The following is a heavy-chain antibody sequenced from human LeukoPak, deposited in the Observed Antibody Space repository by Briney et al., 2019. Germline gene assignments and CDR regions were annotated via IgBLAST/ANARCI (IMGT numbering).Heavy chain of an antibody. Sequence: GGSLRLSCAASGFTFSSYVMHWVRQAPGKGPEWVAIIWFDGSNTYYAESVEGRFTISRDNSKNTLYLQMNSLRAEDTAVYSCARGLGYSYGYGIDYWGQGTLVIASS. V-gene: IGHV3-33*08. CDR2: IWFDGSNT. J-gene: IGHJ4*02. CDR1: GFTFSSYV. CDR3: ARGLGYSYGYGIDY. D-gene: IGHD5-18*01.